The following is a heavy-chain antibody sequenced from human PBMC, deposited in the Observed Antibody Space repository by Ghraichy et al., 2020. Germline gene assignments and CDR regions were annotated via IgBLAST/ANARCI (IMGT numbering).Heavy chain of an antibody. V-gene: IGHV3-7*03. Sequence: GGSLRLSCAASGFMFTSYYMSWVRQAPGKGLEGVANIRQDGSDKFYVDSVKGRFTISRDNAKNSLFLQMNDLRAEDTAEYYCTTTTWGGQSNYWGQGSLVTVSS. CDR1: GFMFTSYY. D-gene: IGHD2/OR15-2a*01. CDR3: TTTTWGGQSNY. J-gene: IGHJ4*02. CDR2: IRQDGSDK.